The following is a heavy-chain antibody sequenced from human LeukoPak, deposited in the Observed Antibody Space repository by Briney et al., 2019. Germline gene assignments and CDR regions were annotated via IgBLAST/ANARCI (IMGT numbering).Heavy chain of an antibody. D-gene: IGHD3-16*02. Sequence: GGSLRLSCAASGFTFSRFWMSWVRQAPQKGLEWVATMNQDGSERYYVDSVKGRCTISRDNAKNSLYLQISNLRVEDTAVYYCASGSYRENFDYWGQGILVTASS. J-gene: IGHJ4*02. V-gene: IGHV3-7*01. CDR3: ASGSYRENFDY. CDR2: MNQDGSER. CDR1: GFTFSRFW.